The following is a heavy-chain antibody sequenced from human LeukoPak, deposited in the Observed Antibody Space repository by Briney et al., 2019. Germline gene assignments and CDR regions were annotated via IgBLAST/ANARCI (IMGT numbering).Heavy chain of an antibody. J-gene: IGHJ4*02. D-gene: IGHD2-2*01. CDR1: GDTFSSYA. Sequence: SVKVSCKASGDTFSSYAISWVRQAPGQGLEWMGGIIPIFGTANYAQKFQGRVTITADESTSTAYMELSSLRSEDTAVYYCARAPSYQLISLLAKPSYYFDYWGQGTLVTVSS. V-gene: IGHV1-69*13. CDR3: ARAPSYQLISLLAKPSYYFDY. CDR2: IIPIFGTA.